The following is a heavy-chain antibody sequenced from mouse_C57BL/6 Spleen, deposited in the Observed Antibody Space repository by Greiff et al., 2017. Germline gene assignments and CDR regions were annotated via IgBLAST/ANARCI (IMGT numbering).Heavy chain of an antibody. CDR1: GYTFTSYW. J-gene: IGHJ4*01. D-gene: IGHD4-1*01. V-gene: IGHV1-5*01. CDR2: IYPGNSDT. Sequence: EVQLQESGTVLARPGASVKMSCKTSGYTFTSYWMHWVKQRPGQGLDWIGAIYPGNSDTSYNQKFKGKAKLTAVTSASTAYMELSSLTTEDSAVYYGTREGTGKGGMDYWGQGTSVTVSS. CDR3: TREGTGKGGMDY.